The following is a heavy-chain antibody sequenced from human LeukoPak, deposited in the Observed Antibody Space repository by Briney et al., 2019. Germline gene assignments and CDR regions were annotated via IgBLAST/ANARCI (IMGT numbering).Heavy chain of an antibody. Sequence: PSETLSLTCTVSSGSVSDYYWSWIRQSPGKGLEWIGYIYYTGTTSYNPSLRSRVTMSADTSKNQFSLKLSSVTAADTAVYYCARFGDCSDGICFYYFHYWGQGTLVTVSS. CDR2: IYYTGTT. J-gene: IGHJ4*02. D-gene: IGHD2-15*01. CDR1: SGSVSDYY. V-gene: IGHV4-59*02. CDR3: ARFGDCSDGICFYYFHY.